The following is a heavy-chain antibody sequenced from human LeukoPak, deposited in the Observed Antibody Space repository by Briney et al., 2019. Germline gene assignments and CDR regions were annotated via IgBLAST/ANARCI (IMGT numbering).Heavy chain of an antibody. CDR3: TTGTWIQLWLADY. CDR1: GFTFTNAW. D-gene: IGHD5-18*01. J-gene: IGHJ4*02. V-gene: IGHV3-15*01. CDR2: IRSQTDGGTT. Sequence: GGSLRLSCKGSGFTFTNAWTSWVRLAPGKGLEWVGHIRSQTDGGTTDYAAPVKGRFTISRDDSKNTLYLQLNSLKTEDTAVYYCTTGTWIQLWLADYWGQGTLVTVSS.